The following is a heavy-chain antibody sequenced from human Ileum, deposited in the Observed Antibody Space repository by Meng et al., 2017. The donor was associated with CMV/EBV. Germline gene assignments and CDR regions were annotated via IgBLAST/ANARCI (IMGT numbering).Heavy chain of an antibody. CDR2: TYYRSRWYN. J-gene: IGHJ4*02. Sequence: QVPLQQAGPGMVKAEHNLARTCAISGGSVLGNSVAGNGIRQSPARGLEWLVRTYYRSRWYNDYGESVKSRININPDTSTNQFSLDLSAVTPEDTAIYYCARGESSSLDYWGQGTLVTVSS. D-gene: IGHD6-13*01. CDR3: ARGESSSLDY. CDR1: GGSVLGNSVA. V-gene: IGHV6-1*01.